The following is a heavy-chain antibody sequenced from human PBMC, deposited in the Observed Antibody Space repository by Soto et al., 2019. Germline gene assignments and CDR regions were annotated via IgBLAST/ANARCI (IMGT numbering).Heavy chain of an antibody. J-gene: IGHJ4*02. V-gene: IGHV5-51*01. Sequence: EVQLVQSGAEVKKPGESLKISCKGSGYSFTSYWIGWVRQMPGKGLEWMGIIYPGDSDTRYSPSFQGQVTISADKSISTAYLQWSSLKASDTAMSYCARLAPYYYDSSGYYPMGDEFAYWGQGALVTVSS. CDR1: GYSFTSYW. CDR3: ARLAPYYYDSSGYYPMGDEFAY. CDR2: IYPGDSDT. D-gene: IGHD3-22*01.